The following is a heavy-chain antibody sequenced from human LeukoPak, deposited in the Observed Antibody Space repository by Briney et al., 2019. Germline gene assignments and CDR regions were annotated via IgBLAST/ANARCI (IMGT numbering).Heavy chain of an antibody. V-gene: IGHV4-4*09. CDR1: GGSINNYY. J-gene: IGHJ3*01. CDR3: ARPAGDFYGYALHL. D-gene: IGHD4-17*01. Sequence: SETLSLTCTVSGGSINNYYWSWLRQPPGKGLEWSGFIHSSGTTDYSPSLRSRVTISLDTSKTQFSLELRSVTAADTAVYYCARPAGDFYGYALHLWGQGAMVTVSS. CDR2: IHSSGTT.